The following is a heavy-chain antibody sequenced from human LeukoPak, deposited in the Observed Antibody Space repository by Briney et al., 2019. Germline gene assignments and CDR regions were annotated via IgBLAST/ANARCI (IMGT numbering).Heavy chain of an antibody. CDR3: AKGGKWDVTPFDY. V-gene: IGHV3-23*01. Sequence: GGSLRLSCAASGFTLTSYSMNWVRQAPGKGLEWVSTISGGGGSTYYADPVKGRFTISRDNSKNTLYLQVNSLRAEDTAVYYCAKGGKWDVTPFDYWGQGTLVTVSS. D-gene: IGHD1-26*01. CDR2: ISGGGGST. J-gene: IGHJ4*02. CDR1: GFTLTSYS.